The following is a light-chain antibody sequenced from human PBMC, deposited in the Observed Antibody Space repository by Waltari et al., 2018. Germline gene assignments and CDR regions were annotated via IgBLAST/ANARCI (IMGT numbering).Light chain of an antibody. J-gene: IGLJ2*01. CDR1: ELTDKY. Sequence: SPGLTQPPSVSVSPGQTAIITCSGSELTDKYIYWFQQKSGQAPVVVIRRNTGRPSGIPERCSASDSGTTGTLVISGVEAEDEADYYCQSADDSGNHVLFGGGTRLIVL. CDR2: RNT. V-gene: IGLV3-25*03. CDR3: QSADDSGNHVL.